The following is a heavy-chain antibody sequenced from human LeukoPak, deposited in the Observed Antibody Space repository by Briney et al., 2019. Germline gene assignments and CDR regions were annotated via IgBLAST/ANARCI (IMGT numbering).Heavy chain of an antibody. J-gene: IGHJ5*02. V-gene: IGHV4-59*08. CDR3: ARHEGYCSSTSCRNWFDP. Sequence: SETLSLTCTVSGGSISSYYWGWIRQPPGKGLEWIGYIYYSGSTNYNPSLKSRVTISVDTSKNQFSLKLSSVTAADTAVYYCARHEGYCSSTSCRNWFDPWGQGTLVTVSS. CDR2: IYYSGST. CDR1: GGSISSYY. D-gene: IGHD2-2*01.